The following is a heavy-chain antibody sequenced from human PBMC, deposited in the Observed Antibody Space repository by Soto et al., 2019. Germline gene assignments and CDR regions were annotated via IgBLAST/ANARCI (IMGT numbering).Heavy chain of an antibody. V-gene: IGHV3-23*01. CDR2: ISGSGRYT. Sequence: GGSLRLSCAASGFTFNSCLMSWVRQAPGKGLEWVSLISGSGRYTDYADSVKGRFTISRDNSKNTLYLQMNSLRAEDTAVYYCAKDPPSERMQPDYGMDVWGQGTTVTVSS. CDR3: AKDPPSERMQPDYGMDV. CDR1: GFTFNSCL. J-gene: IGHJ6*02. D-gene: IGHD6-13*01.